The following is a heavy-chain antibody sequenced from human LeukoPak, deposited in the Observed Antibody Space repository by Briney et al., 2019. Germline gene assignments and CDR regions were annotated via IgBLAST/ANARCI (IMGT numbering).Heavy chain of an antibody. D-gene: IGHD3-22*01. CDR1: EYSFTSYW. CDR3: ARHDITHYYESSGYTVGYYYYGMDV. V-gene: IGHV5-51*01. CDR2: IYPGDSAT. Sequence: GESLKISCKGSEYSFTSYWIGWVRQMPGKGLEWMGIIYPGDSATRYSPSFQGQVTISADKSISTAYLQWSSLKASDTAMYYCARHDITHYYESSGYTVGYYYYGMDVWGQGTTVTVSS. J-gene: IGHJ6*02.